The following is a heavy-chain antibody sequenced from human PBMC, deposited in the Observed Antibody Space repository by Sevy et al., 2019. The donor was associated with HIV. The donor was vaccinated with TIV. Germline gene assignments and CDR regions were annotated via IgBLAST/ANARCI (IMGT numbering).Heavy chain of an antibody. CDR3: ARGLGFDI. V-gene: IGHV4-4*07. D-gene: IGHD3-10*01. CDR2: IYKSGSA. Sequence: SETLSLTCTVSGGSIGSHYWSWIRQPAGKGLEWIGCIYKSGSANYNPSLKSRVTMSIDTSKDHFSLKLSSVTAADSAVYYCARGLGFDIWGQGTMVTVSS. CDR1: GGSIGSHY. J-gene: IGHJ3*02.